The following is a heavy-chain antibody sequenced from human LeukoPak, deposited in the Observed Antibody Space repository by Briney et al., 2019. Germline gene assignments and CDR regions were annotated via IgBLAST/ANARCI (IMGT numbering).Heavy chain of an antibody. Sequence: ASVKVSCKASGYTFTDYYMHWVRQAPGQGLEWMGWINPNSRGTDSAQKFQGRFSMTRDTSISTAYMELSRLRSDDTAVYYCARRAREYSHDAFDIWGQGTMVTVSS. CDR2: INPNSRGT. J-gene: IGHJ3*02. D-gene: IGHD5-18*01. CDR1: GYTFTDYY. CDR3: ARRAREYSHDAFDI. V-gene: IGHV1-2*02.